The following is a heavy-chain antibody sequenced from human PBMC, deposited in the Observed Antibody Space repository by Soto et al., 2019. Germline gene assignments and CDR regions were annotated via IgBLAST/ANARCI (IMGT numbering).Heavy chain of an antibody. Sequence: SQTLSLTGAISGDSVSSNSAAWNWIRQSPSRGLEWLGRTYYRSKWYNDYAVSVKSRITINPDTSKNQFSLQLNSVTPEDTAVYYCARLIAAAGTGYYYYMDVWGKGTTVTVSS. CDR2: TYYRSKWYN. D-gene: IGHD6-13*01. CDR1: GDSVSSNSAA. J-gene: IGHJ6*03. CDR3: ARLIAAAGTGYYYYMDV. V-gene: IGHV6-1*01.